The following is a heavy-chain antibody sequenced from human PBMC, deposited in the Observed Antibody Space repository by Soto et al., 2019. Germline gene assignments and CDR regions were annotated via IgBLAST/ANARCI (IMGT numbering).Heavy chain of an antibody. Sequence: QVQLVQSGAEVKKPGASVKVSCKASGYSFTDYHIHWVRQAPGQGLEGLGRINPKSGGTSTAQKFQGWVTMTTDTSISTASRELTRLTSDATAIYYCARGDSTDCSNGVCSFFYNHDMDVWGQGTTVTVSS. V-gene: IGHV1-2*04. J-gene: IGHJ6*02. CDR2: INPKSGGT. CDR1: GYSFTDYH. D-gene: IGHD2-8*01. CDR3: ARGDSTDCSNGVCSFFYNHDMDV.